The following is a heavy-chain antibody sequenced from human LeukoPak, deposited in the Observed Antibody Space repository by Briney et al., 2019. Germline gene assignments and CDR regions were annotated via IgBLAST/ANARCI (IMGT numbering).Heavy chain of an antibody. D-gene: IGHD6-25*01. Sequence: ASVKVSCRASGYTFTSYYMHWMRQAPGQGPEWMGIINPRGGSTDYAQKFQGRVTMTSDTSTGTVYMELNSLIYEDTAVYFCARVGSAAATADYWGQGTLVTVSS. CDR2: INPRGGST. CDR1: GYTFTSYY. CDR3: ARVGSAAATADY. J-gene: IGHJ4*02. V-gene: IGHV1-46*01.